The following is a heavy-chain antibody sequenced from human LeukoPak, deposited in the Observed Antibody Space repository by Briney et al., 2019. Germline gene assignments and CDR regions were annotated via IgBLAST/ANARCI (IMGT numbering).Heavy chain of an antibody. CDR2: IYSGGNT. V-gene: IGHV3-66*01. J-gene: IGHJ3*02. Sequence: GGSLRLSCVASGFTVSSNYMAWVRQAPGKGLEWVSVIYSGGNTYYADSVKGIFTISRDNSKNTLYLQMNSLRAEDTAVYYCARAGSSGWYAFDIWGQGTMVTVSS. CDR3: ARAGSSGWYAFDI. CDR1: GFTVSSNY. D-gene: IGHD6-19*01.